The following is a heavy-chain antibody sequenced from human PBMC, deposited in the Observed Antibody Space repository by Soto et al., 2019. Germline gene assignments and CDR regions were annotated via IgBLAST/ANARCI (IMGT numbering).Heavy chain of an antibody. CDR1: GGSFRGYY. D-gene: IGHD3-9*01. Sequence: QVQLPQWGAGPLRPLETLSLTCGVSGGSFRGYYWSWIRQSPGQGLEWIGEINDRGSINYNPSLKSRVSISVDTSMKHYALNLRSVTAADTAVYYCERESHDIWTGPPWVWYFDLWGRGTLVTVSS. J-gene: IGHJ2*01. CDR3: ERESHDIWTGPPWVWYFDL. V-gene: IGHV4-34*01. CDR2: INDRGSI.